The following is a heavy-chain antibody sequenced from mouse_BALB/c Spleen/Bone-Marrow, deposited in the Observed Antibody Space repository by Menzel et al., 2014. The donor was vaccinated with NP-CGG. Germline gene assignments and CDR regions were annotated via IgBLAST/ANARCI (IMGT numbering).Heavy chain of an antibody. Sequence: QVQLKESGTELVRPGTSVKISCKASGYAFTNYWLGWVKQRPGHGLEWIGDIYPGSGTTYYNEKFKGKATLTADKSTSTAYMQLSGVTSEDSAVYFCTRRKSLDYWGQGTSLTVSS. D-gene: IGHD1-3*01. CDR1: GYAFTNYW. CDR3: TRRKSLDY. CDR2: IYPGSGTT. V-gene: IGHV1-63*01. J-gene: IGHJ2*02.